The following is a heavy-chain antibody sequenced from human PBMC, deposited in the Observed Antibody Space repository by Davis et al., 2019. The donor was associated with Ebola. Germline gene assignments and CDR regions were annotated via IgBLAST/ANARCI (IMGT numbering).Heavy chain of an antibody. D-gene: IGHD6-19*01. CDR3: ARALMDGSDWSSRAGPLDAFDL. V-gene: IGHV3-13*01. CDR2: IGTLGDT. CDR1: GFTFSSYD. J-gene: IGHJ3*01. Sequence: PGGSLRLSCAASGFTFSSYDMHWVRQATGKGLEWVSAIGTLGDTYYPGSVKGRFTISRENAKNSLYLQMDNLRAGDTAVYYCARALMDGSDWSSRAGPLDAFDLWGQGTMVTVSS.